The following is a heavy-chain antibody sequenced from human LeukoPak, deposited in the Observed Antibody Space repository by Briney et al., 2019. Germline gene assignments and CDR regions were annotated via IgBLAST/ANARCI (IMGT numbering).Heavy chain of an antibody. D-gene: IGHD3-22*01. CDR3: ARFPGRNYYDSSGFDY. CDR2: ISTSNIYI. V-gene: IGHV3-21*01. Sequence: GGSLRLSCAASGFTFSSFEMNWVRQAPGKGLEWVSSISTSNIYIYYADSVKGRFTISRDNAKNSLYLQMNSLRAEDTAVYYCARFPGRNYYDSSGFDYWGQGTLVTVSS. CDR1: GFTFSSFE. J-gene: IGHJ4*02.